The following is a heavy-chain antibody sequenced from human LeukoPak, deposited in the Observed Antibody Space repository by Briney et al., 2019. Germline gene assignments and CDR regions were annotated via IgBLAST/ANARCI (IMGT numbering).Heavy chain of an antibody. CDR2: ISGSASTI. D-gene: IGHD1-26*01. Sequence: NSGGSLRLSCAASGFTFGDYYMSWIRQAPGKGLEWVSSISGSASTIYYTDSVGGRFTISRDNAKNSLHLQMNSLRAEDTAVYYCTRVDETVGAVGGHCDYWGQGTQVTVSS. CDR3: TRVDETVGAVGGHCDY. V-gene: IGHV3-11*01. CDR1: GFTFGDYY. J-gene: IGHJ4*02.